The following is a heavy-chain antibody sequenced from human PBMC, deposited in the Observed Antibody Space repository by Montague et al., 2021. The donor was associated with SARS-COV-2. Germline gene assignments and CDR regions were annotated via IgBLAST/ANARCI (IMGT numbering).Heavy chain of an antibody. J-gene: IGHJ6*02. V-gene: IGHV4-4*02. CDR2: IHQSESGRT. D-gene: IGHD3-3*01. Sequence: SETRSLTCAVSGGSISSREWWSWVRQPPGKGLEWIGEIHQSESGRTNXXXSLKSRVTISIDQSKNYFSLNLTSMTAADTAVYYCGGTWVYFSPVDVWGQGTTVIVSS. CDR1: GGSISSREW. CDR3: GGTWVYFSPVDV.